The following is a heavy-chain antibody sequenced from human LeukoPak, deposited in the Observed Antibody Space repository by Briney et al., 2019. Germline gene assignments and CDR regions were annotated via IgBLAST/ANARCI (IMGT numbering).Heavy chain of an antibody. V-gene: IGHV4-34*01. CDR2: INHSGST. Sequence: PSETLSLTCAVYGGSFSGYYWSWIRQPPGKGLEWIGEINHSGSTNYNPSLKSRVTISVDTSKNQFSLKLSSVTAADTAVYYCARDNDGTYMDVWGKGTTVTVSS. D-gene: IGHD1-1*01. CDR1: GGSFSGYY. J-gene: IGHJ6*03. CDR3: ARDNDGTYMDV.